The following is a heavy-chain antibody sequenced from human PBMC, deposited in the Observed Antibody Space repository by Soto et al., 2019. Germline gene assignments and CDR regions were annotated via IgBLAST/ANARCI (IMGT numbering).Heavy chain of an antibody. Sequence: QLQLQESGSGLVKPSQTLSLTCAVSGGSISSGGYSWSWIRQPPGKVLEWIGYIYQSGSTYYTQSLKSRITISINRSQNQLSLKLSSVTAAGTAVYYSARGMTTVTTLDYWGQGTLVTVSS. J-gene: IGHJ4*02. CDR2: IYQSGST. CDR3: ARGMTTVTTLDY. D-gene: IGHD4-4*01. CDR1: GGSISSGGYS. V-gene: IGHV4-30-2*01.